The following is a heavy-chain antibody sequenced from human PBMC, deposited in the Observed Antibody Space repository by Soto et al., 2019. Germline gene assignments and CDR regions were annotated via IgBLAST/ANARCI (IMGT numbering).Heavy chain of an antibody. D-gene: IGHD3-10*01. V-gene: IGHV3-33*01. J-gene: IGHJ3*02. CDR2: IWYDGSNK. CDR1: GFTFSSYG. Sequence: GGSLRLSCAASGFTFSSYGMHWVRQAPGKGLEWVAVIWYDGSNKYYADSVKGRFTISRDNSKNTLYLQMNSLRAEDTAVYYCARNAEEVLWFGESPLSAFDIWGQGTMVTVSS. CDR3: ARNAEEVLWFGESPLSAFDI.